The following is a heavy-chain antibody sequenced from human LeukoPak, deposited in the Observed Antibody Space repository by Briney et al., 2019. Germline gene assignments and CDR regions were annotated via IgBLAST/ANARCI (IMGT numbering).Heavy chain of an antibody. D-gene: IGHD3-10*01. V-gene: IGHV3-53*01. CDR2: IYRGGST. Sequence: GGYLRLSCAASGFTVSSTYMSWVRQAPGKGLEWVSVIYRGGSTYYADSVKGRFTISRDNSKNTLYLQMNSLRAEDTAVYYCARDLGPGDGMDVWGQGTTVTVSS. CDR1: GFTVSSTY. CDR3: ARDLGPGDGMDV. J-gene: IGHJ6*02.